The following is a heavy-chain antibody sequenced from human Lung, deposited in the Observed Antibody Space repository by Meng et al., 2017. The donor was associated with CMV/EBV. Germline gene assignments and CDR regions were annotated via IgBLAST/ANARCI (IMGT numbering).Heavy chain of an antibody. Sequence: GGSLRLSCAASGFTVSSNYMSWVRQAPGKGMFTGRFTISRDNSKNTLYLQMNSLRAEDTAVYYCARDWLRFLEWASLEYYYGMDVWGQGTTVTVSS. CDR1: GFTVSSNY. J-gene: IGHJ6*02. D-gene: IGHD3-3*01. V-gene: IGHV3-53*05. CDR3: ARDWLRFLEWASLEYYYGMDV.